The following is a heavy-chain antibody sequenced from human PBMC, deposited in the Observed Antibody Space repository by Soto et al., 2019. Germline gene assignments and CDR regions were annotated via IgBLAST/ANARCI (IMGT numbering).Heavy chain of an antibody. CDR1: GGSFNRHT. CDR3: ARDRRTNPARYGMDV. J-gene: IGHJ6*02. Sequence: QVQLVQSGAEVRKPGSSVRVSCKASGGSFNRHTISWVRQAPGQGLEWMGGIIPIFGTANYAQKFQGRVTITADKSTSTAYMELISLRSEDTAVYYCARDRRTNPARYGMDVWGQGTTVTVSS. D-gene: IGHD2-8*01. CDR2: IIPIFGTA. V-gene: IGHV1-69*06.